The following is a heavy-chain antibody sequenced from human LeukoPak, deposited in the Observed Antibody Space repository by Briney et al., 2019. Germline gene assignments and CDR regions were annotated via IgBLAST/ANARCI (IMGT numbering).Heavy chain of an antibody. Sequence: GASVKVSCKASGYTFTGYYMHWVRQAPGQGPEWMGWINPNSGGTNYAQKFQGRVTMTRDTSISTAYMELSRLRSDDTAVYYCARGYCSGGSCYSGYYYYYMDVWGKGTTVTISS. CDR2: INPNSGGT. J-gene: IGHJ6*03. D-gene: IGHD2-15*01. V-gene: IGHV1-2*02. CDR3: ARGYCSGGSCYSGYYYYYMDV. CDR1: GYTFTGYY.